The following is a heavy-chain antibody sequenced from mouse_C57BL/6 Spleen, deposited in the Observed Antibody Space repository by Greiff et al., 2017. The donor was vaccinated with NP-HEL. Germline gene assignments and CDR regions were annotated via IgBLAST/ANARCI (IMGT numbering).Heavy chain of an antibody. Sequence: EVMLVESGGGLVQPGGSLSLSCAASGFTFTDYYMSWVRQPPGKALEWLGFIRNKANGYTTEYSASVKGRFTISRDNSQSILYLQMNALRAEDSATYYCARYGTTGSSRYYFDYWGQGTTLTVSS. CDR1: GFTFTDYY. V-gene: IGHV7-3*01. D-gene: IGHD1-1*01. J-gene: IGHJ2*01. CDR3: ARYGTTGSSRYYFDY. CDR2: IRNKANGYTT.